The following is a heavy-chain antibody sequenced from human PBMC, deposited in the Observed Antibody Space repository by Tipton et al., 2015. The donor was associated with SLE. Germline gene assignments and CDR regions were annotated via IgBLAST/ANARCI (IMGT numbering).Heavy chain of an antibody. V-gene: IGHV4-59*01. CDR3: ARGRGSRAEAFDI. CDR2: IYYSGST. D-gene: IGHD1-26*01. Sequence: TLSLTCTVSGGSISSYYWSWIRQPPGKGLEWIGYIYYSGSTNYNPSLKSRVTISVDTSKNQFSLKLSSVTAADTAVYYCARGRGSRAEAFDIWGQGTMVTVSS. J-gene: IGHJ3*02. CDR1: GGSISSYY.